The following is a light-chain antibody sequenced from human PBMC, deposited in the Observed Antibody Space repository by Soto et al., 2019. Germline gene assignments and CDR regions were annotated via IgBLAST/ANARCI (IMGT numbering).Light chain of an antibody. CDR1: QSISRN. V-gene: IGKV1-39*01. Sequence: DIQMTQSPSSLSASVGDRVAITCRASQSISRNLNWYHHKPGKAPKVLIYAASSLQSGVPSRFSGSGSGTDFTLTISSLQPEDFATYYCQQTYSTPITFGQGTRLETK. CDR3: QQTYSTPIT. CDR2: AAS. J-gene: IGKJ5*01.